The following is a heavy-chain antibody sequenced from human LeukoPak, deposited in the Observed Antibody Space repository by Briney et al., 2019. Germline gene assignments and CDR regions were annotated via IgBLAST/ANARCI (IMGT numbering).Heavy chain of an antibody. D-gene: IGHD5-24*01. V-gene: IGHV1-69*04. CDR1: GGTFSRYA. CDR2: IIPVLGIT. CDR3: ARGGGRWLQLSVADYYGMDV. Sequence: RASVKVSCKASGGTFSRYAISWVRQAPGQGLEWMGRIIPVLGITNYAQKFQGRVTITADKSTSTADMELSSLRSEDTAVYYCARGGGRWLQLSVADYYGMDVWGRGTTVTVSS. J-gene: IGHJ6*02.